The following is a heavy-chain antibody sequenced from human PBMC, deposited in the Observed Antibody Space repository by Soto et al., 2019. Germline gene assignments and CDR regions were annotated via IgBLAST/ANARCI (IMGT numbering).Heavy chain of an antibody. J-gene: IGHJ4*02. CDR3: AKGARSSGWY. Sequence: PGGSLRLSCTASGFTFSSYAMSWVRQAPGKGLEWVSAISGSGGTTYYADSVQGRFTISRDNSKNTLYLQMNSLRAEDTAVYYCAKGARSSGWYWGQGTLVTVSS. V-gene: IGHV3-23*01. CDR2: ISGSGGTT. D-gene: IGHD6-19*01. CDR1: GFTFSSYA.